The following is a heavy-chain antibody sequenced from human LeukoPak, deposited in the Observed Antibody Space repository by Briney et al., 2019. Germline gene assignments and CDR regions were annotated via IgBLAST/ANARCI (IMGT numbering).Heavy chain of an antibody. V-gene: IGHV1-69*13. CDR2: INPIFGTA. D-gene: IGHD3-10*01. Sequence: ASVKVSCKASGGTFSSYAISWVRQAPGQGLEWMGGINPIFGTANYAQKFQGRVTITADESTSTAYMELSSLRSEDTAVYYCARGKPGGFGELLSQPFDYWGQGTLVTVSS. CDR1: GGTFSSYA. CDR3: ARGKPGGFGELLSQPFDY. J-gene: IGHJ4*02.